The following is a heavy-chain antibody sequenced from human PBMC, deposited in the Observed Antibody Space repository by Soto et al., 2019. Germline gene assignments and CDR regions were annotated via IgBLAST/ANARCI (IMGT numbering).Heavy chain of an antibody. CDR3: ARHRYSYGRNYYYYGLDV. CDR2: IYYSGST. J-gene: IGHJ6*02. D-gene: IGHD5-18*01. V-gene: IGHV4-39*01. CDR1: GGSISSSSYY. Sequence: SETLSLTCTVSGGSISSSSYYWGWIRQPPGKGLEWIGSIYYSGSTYYNPSLKSRVTISVDTSKNQFSLKLSSVTAADTAVYYFARHRYSYGRNYYYYGLDVWGQGTTVTVSS.